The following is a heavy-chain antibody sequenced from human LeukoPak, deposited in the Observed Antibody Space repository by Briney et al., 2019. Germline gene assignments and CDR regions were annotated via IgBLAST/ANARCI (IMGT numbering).Heavy chain of an antibody. CDR2: IIPIFGTA. J-gene: IGHJ3*02. Sequence: SVKVSCKASGGTFSSYAISWVRQAPGQGLEWMGGIIPIFGTANYAQKFQGRVTITMDESTSTAYMELSSLRSEDTAVYYCARYCSGGSCYSAFDIWGQGTMVTVSS. CDR3: ARYCSGGSCYSAFDI. CDR1: GGTFSSYA. V-gene: IGHV1-69*05. D-gene: IGHD2-15*01.